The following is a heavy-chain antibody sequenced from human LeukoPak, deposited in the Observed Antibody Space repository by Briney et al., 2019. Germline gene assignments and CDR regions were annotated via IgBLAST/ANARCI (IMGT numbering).Heavy chain of an antibody. CDR2: IYTGGGT. Sequence: GESLRLSCAASGFTFSDNYMSWVRQAPGKGLEWVSLIYTGGGTNYADSVKARFTISRDNSKNTLYLQLNSLRAEDTAVYYCARGYSNGWNFDYWGQGTLVTVSS. V-gene: IGHV3-66*01. CDR3: ARGYSNGWNFDY. D-gene: IGHD6-19*01. CDR1: GFTFSDNY. J-gene: IGHJ4*02.